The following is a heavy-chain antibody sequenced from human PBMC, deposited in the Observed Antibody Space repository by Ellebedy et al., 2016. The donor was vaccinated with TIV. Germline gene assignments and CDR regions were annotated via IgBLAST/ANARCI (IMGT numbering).Heavy chain of an antibody. J-gene: IGHJ4*02. D-gene: IGHD3-10*01. Sequence: SQTLSLTXXISGDSVSSNNAAWNWFRQSPSRGLEWLGRTFYRSKWYNDYAVSVKSRITINTDTSKNQFSLQLNSVTPEDTAVYYCAREPAMVRGVVNFIDYWGQGTLVTVSS. CDR1: GDSVSSNNAA. V-gene: IGHV6-1*01. CDR3: AREPAMVRGVVNFIDY. CDR2: TFYRSKWYN.